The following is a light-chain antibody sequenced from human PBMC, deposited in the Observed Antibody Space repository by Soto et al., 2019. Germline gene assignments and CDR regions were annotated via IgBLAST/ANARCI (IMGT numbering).Light chain of an antibody. CDR2: LGS. V-gene: IGKV2-28*01. CDR1: QSLLHSNGYTY. Sequence: DIVMTQSPLSLPVTPGEPASISCRSSQSLLHSNGYTYLDWYLQKPGQSPRLLIYLGSNRASGVRDRGGGRGSGTAGPLKIRRGEAEDVGVYYGVQALQTLSFGGGTKAEV. J-gene: IGKJ4*01. CDR3: VQALQTLS.